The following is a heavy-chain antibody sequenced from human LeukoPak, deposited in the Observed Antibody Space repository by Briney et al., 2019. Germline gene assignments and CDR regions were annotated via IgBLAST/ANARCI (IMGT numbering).Heavy chain of an antibody. V-gene: IGHV4-4*07. CDR3: ARHPVLRYLGT. J-gene: IGHJ4*02. D-gene: IGHD3-9*01. CDR2: IYTSGST. Sequence: TSETLSLTCTVSGGSISSYYWSWIRQPAGKGLEWIGRIYTSGSTNYNPSLKSRVTISVDTSKNQFSLKLSSVSAADTAVYYCARHPVLRYLGTWGQGTLVTVSS. CDR1: GGSISSYY.